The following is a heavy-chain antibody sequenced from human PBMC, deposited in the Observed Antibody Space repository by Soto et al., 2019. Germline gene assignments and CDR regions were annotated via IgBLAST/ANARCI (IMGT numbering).Heavy chain of an antibody. V-gene: IGHV3-23*01. Sequence: GGSLRLSCAASGFSFGTYTMSWFRRAPGKGLEWVSAISGSGGSPSYADSVQGRFTISRDNPKKTLYLQMNSLRAEDTAVYYCAKARCTTSNCYVPDYWGQGTLVTVSS. J-gene: IGHJ4*02. CDR3: AKARCTTSNCYVPDY. D-gene: IGHD2-8*01. CDR1: GFSFGTYT. CDR2: ISGSGGSP.